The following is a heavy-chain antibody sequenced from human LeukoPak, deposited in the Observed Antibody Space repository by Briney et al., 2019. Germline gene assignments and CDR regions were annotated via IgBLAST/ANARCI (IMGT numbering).Heavy chain of an antibody. CDR3: ARLLGWSGPINWFDP. CDR2: VYYSGIT. D-gene: IGHD3-3*01. Sequence: SQTLCFTCTVSGGSISSSGYYWSWIRQHPGKGLEWIGYVYYSGITNYNPSLKSRVTISVGTSKNHFSLKLTSVTAADTAVYYCARLLGWSGPINWFDPWGRGTLVTVSS. CDR1: GGSISSSGYY. J-gene: IGHJ5*02. V-gene: IGHV4-61*03.